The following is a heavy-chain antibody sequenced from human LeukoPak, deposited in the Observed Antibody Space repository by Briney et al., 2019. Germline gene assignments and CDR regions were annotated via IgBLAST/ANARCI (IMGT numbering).Heavy chain of an antibody. V-gene: IGHV3-23*01. CDR2: ISGSGGST. CDR1: GFTFSSYA. CDR3: AKGGDSSGYYDFDY. D-gene: IGHD3-22*01. Sequence: GGSLRLSCAASGFTFSSYAMSWVRQAPGKGLEWVSAISGSGGSTYYADSVKGRFTISRDNSKDTLYLQMNSLRGEDTAVYYCAKGGDSSGYYDFDYWGQGTLVTVSS. J-gene: IGHJ4*02.